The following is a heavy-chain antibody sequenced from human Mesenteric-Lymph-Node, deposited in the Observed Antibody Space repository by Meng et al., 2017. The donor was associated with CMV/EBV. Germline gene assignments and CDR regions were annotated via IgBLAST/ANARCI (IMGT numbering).Heavy chain of an antibody. D-gene: IGHD2-2*01. J-gene: IGHJ6*02. CDR3: AKYCSSTSCYFNGAYYGMDV. V-gene: IGHV1-8*02. CDR2: MNPNSGNT. Sequence: ASVKVSCKASGYTFTGYYMHWVRQAPGQGLEWMGWMNPNSGNTGYAQKFQGRVTMTRNTSISTAYMELSSLRSEDTAVYYCAKYCSSTSCYFNGAYYGMDVWGQGTTVTVSS. CDR1: GYTFTGYY.